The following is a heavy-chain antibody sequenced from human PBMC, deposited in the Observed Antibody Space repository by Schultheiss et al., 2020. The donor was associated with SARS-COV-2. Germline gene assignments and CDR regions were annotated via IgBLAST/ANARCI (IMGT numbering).Heavy chain of an antibody. CDR2: ISSSSSTI. CDR3: AREKYSGSYYYYGMDV. Sequence: GGSLRLSCAASGFTFSSYEMNWVRQAPGKGLEWVSYISSSSSTIYYADSVKGRFTISRDNAKNSLYLQMNSLRAEDTAVYYCAREKYSGSYYYYGMDVWGQGTTVTVSS. J-gene: IGHJ6*02. D-gene: IGHD1-26*01. CDR1: GFTFSSYE. V-gene: IGHV3-48*03.